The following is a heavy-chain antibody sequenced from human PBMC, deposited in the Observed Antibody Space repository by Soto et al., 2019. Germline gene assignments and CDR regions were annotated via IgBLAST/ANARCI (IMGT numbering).Heavy chain of an antibody. D-gene: IGHD3-3*01. Sequence: SETLSLTCAVYGGSFSGYYRSWIRQPPGKGLEWIGEINHSGSTNYNPSLKSRVTISVDTSKNQFSLKLSSVTAADTAVYYCALYRYYDFWSGYSPGGFDPWGQGTLVTVSS. CDR2: INHSGST. CDR3: ALYRYYDFWSGYSPGGFDP. CDR1: GGSFSGYY. J-gene: IGHJ5*02. V-gene: IGHV4-34*01.